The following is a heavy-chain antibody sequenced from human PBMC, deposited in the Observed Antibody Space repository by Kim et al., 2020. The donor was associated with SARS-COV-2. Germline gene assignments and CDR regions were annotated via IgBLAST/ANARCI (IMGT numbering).Heavy chain of an antibody. Sequence: NKYYAGSLKGRFTISRDNSKNTLYLQMNSLRAEDTAVYYCAIYDSSGYYLWGQGTLVTVSS. CDR2: NK. J-gene: IGHJ5*02. D-gene: IGHD3-22*01. V-gene: IGHV3-33*01. CDR3: AIYDSSGYYL.